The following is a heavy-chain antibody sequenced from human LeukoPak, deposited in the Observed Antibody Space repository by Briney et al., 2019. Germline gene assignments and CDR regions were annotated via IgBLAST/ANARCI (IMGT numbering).Heavy chain of an antibody. CDR1: GGTFSSYA. Sequence: SVKASCKASGGTFSSYAISWVRPAPGQGLEWMGRIIPILGIANYAQKFQGRVTITADKSTSTAYMELSSLRSEDTAVYYCASPSGSYGAFDYWGQGTLVTVSS. D-gene: IGHD1-26*01. J-gene: IGHJ4*02. CDR3: ASPSGSYGAFDY. CDR2: IIPILGIA. V-gene: IGHV1-69*04.